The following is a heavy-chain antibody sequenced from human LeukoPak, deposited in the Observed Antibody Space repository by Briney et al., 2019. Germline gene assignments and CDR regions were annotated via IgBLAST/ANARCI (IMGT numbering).Heavy chain of an antibody. Sequence: KPSETLSLTCTVSVGSISSYDWSWIRQPPGKGQEWIGYIYYSGSTNYNPSLKSRVTMSIDTSKNQFSLKLRSVTAADTAVYYCARDLHDYGDYGRAFDIWGQGTMVAVSS. CDR2: IYYSGST. D-gene: IGHD4-17*01. V-gene: IGHV4-59*01. CDR3: ARDLHDYGDYGRAFDI. CDR1: VGSISSYD. J-gene: IGHJ3*02.